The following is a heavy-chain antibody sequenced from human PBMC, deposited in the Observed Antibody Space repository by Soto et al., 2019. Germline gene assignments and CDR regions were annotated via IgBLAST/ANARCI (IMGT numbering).Heavy chain of an antibody. J-gene: IGHJ4*02. V-gene: IGHV3-7*03. CDR3: ARENWFQDY. CDR2: INVDGSET. D-gene: IGHD3-9*01. Sequence: EVQLVESGGGLVQPGGSLRLSCVASGFTFTTYWMTWVRQATGKGLEGVANINVDGSETSYVGSVRGRFTISRDNAKTSLYLQMNSLGAEDTAVYYCARENWFQDYWGQGALVTVSS. CDR1: GFTFTTYW.